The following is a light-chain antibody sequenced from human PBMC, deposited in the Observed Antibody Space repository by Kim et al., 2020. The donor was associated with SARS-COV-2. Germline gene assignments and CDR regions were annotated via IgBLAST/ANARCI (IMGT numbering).Light chain of an antibody. CDR1: QGIGSW. V-gene: IGKV1-12*02. Sequence: ASVGDRVTITCRASQGIGSWLAWYQQKPGKAPNLLISTASSLQSGVPSRFSGSGSGTDFTLTITSLQPEDFATYYCQQANSFPWTFGQGTKVDIK. CDR3: QQANSFPWT. J-gene: IGKJ1*01. CDR2: TAS.